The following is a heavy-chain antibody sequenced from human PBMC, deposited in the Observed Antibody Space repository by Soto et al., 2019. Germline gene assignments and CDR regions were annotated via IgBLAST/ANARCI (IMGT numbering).Heavy chain of an antibody. CDR1: GGSISSSNW. V-gene: IGHV4-4*02. D-gene: IGHD2-2*01. CDR2: IYHSGST. CDR3: ARGIVVVPAANAYYYYYGMDV. Sequence: SETLSLTCAVSGGSISSSNWWSWIRQPPGKGLEWIGEIYHSGSTNYNPSLKSRVTISVDKSKNQFSLKLSSVTAADTAVYYCARGIVVVPAANAYYYYYGMDVWGQGTTVTVSS. J-gene: IGHJ6*02.